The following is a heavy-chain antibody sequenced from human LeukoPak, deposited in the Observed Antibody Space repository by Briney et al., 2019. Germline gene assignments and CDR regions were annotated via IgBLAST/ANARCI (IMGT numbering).Heavy chain of an antibody. CDR1: GFTVSTNY. V-gene: IGHV3-53*01. Sequence: GGSLRLSCAASGFTVSTNYMSWVRQAPGKGLEWVSAVYSGGSTYYADSVKGRFTIFRDKSKNTLYLQTNSLRAEDTAVYYCAREGDSYTYYFDYWGQGTLVTVSS. J-gene: IGHJ4*02. CDR3: AREGDSYTYYFDY. D-gene: IGHD3-16*01. CDR2: VYSGGST.